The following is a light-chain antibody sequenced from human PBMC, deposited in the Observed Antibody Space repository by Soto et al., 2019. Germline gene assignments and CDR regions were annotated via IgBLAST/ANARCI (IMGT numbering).Light chain of an antibody. CDR2: DVS. J-gene: IGLJ1*01. V-gene: IGLV2-14*01. CDR3: SSYTSSSTPYV. Sequence: SALPQPASVSGSRGQSITISCTGTSSDVGGYNYVSWYQQHPGKAPKLMIYDVSNRPSGVSNRFSGSKSGNTASLTISGLQAEDEADYYCSSYTSSSTPYVFGTGTKVTVL. CDR1: SSDVGGYNY.